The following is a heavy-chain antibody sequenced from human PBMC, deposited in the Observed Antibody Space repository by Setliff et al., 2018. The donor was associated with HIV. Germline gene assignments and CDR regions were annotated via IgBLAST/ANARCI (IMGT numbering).Heavy chain of an antibody. CDR1: GGSISSHY. D-gene: IGHD2-21*02. J-gene: IGHJ4*02. CDR3: ARQGNIVVVTSFDY. CDR2: IHFSGST. Sequence: PSETLSLTCTVSGGSISSHYWSWIRQPPGKGLEWIGYIHFSGSTYYHPSLKSRVTISVDTSKNQFSLRPNSVTAADTAVYYCARQGNIVVVTSFDYWGQGTLVTVSS. V-gene: IGHV4-59*08.